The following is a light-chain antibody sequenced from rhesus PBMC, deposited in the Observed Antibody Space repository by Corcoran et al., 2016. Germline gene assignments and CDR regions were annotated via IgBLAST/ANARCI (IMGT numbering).Light chain of an antibody. CDR3: QQYNDFLLT. J-gene: IGKJ4*01. V-gene: IGKV3-40*03. CDR2: GAY. Sequence: EVVMTQSPATLSLSPGETATLSCRASESVGSSLAWYEQKPGQAPQLLVHGAYFRAPGIPARVSGSGSGTEVTLTISSLEPEDVGVYHCQQYNDFLLTFGGGTKVELK. CDR1: ESVGSS.